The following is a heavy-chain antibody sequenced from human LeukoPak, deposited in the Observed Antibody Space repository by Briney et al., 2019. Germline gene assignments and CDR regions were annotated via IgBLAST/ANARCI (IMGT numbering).Heavy chain of an antibody. CDR2: KSYDGSNK. CDR3: ARASYCGGNCYLHFDY. J-gene: IGHJ4*02. Sequence: GGSLRLSCAASGFTFSTYAMHWVRQGPGKGLEWVTVKSYDGSNKYYADSVKGRFTISRDNSKNTLYLQMNSLRDEDTAVYYCARASYCGGNCYLHFDYWGQGTLVTVSS. V-gene: IGHV3-30-3*01. CDR1: GFTFSTYA. D-gene: IGHD2-21*02.